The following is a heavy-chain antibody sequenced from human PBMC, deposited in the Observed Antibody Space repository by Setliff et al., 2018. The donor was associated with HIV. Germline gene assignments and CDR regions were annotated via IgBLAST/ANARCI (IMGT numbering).Heavy chain of an antibody. J-gene: IGHJ6*03. V-gene: IGHV3-30*02. Sequence: GGSLRLSCAASGFTFSNYGIHWVRQAPGKGLEWVAFRRYDGSNLYYADSVKGRFTISRDSYKDTAYLQMNSLRAEDTAVYYCARVVGYSGYDFGYMDVWGKGTTVTVSS. D-gene: IGHD5-12*01. CDR1: GFTFSNYG. CDR3: ARVVGYSGYDFGYMDV. CDR2: RRYDGSNL.